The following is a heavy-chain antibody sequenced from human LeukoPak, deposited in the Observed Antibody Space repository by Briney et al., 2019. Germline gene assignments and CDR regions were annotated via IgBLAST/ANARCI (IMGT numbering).Heavy chain of an antibody. V-gene: IGHV2-5*02. CDR2: IYWDDDR. J-gene: IGHJ4*02. D-gene: IGHD3-22*01. CDR1: GFSLNTRGVG. Sequence: ESGPTLVNLTQTLTLTCTFSGFSLNTRGVGVSWIRQPPGRALEWLALIYWDDDRRYSPSLKSRLTITKDTSKNQVVLTMTNMDPVDTATYFCAHRKNYYDSSVFDNWGQGTLVTVSS. CDR3: AHRKNYYDSSVFDN.